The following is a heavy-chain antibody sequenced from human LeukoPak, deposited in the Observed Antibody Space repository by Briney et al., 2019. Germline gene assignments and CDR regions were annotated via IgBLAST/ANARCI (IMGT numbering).Heavy chain of an antibody. D-gene: IGHD3-22*01. CDR1: GYTFTSYY. J-gene: IGHJ4*02. V-gene: IGHV1-46*01. CDR2: ISPSGGST. Sequence: ASVKVSCKASGYTFTSYYMHWVRQAPGQGLEWMGIISPSGGSTSYAQKFQGRVTMTRDTSTSTVYMELSSLRSEDTAVYYCARPYFYDSRRGYFDYWGQGTLVTVSS. CDR3: ARPYFYDSRRGYFDY.